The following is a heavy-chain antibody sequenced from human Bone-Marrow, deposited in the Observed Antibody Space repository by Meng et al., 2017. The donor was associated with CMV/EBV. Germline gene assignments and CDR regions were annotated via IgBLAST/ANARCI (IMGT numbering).Heavy chain of an antibody. V-gene: IGHV4-34*01. D-gene: IGHD4-11*01. CDR2: INHSGST. J-gene: IGHJ5*02. CDR1: GGSFSGYF. Sequence: GGSFSGYFWSRLRQPPGKGLEWIGEINHSGSTNYNPSLKSRVTISVDTSKNQFSLKLSSVTAADTAVYYCARVPPRRATVLYNWSDPWGQGTLVTVSS. CDR3: ARVPPRRATVLYNWSDP.